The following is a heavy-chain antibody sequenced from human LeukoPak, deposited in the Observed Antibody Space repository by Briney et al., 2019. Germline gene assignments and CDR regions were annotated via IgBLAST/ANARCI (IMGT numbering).Heavy chain of an antibody. CDR2: IYYSGST. CDR3: ASAIRYYDSPPV. V-gene: IGHV4-59*01. CDR1: GDSLRSYY. Sequence: SETLSLTCTVSGDSLRSYYWSWIRQPPGKGLEWIGYIYYSGSTNYNPSLKSRVTISVDTSKNQFSLKLSSVTAADTAVYYCASAIRYYDSPPVWGQGTMVTVSS. J-gene: IGHJ3*01. D-gene: IGHD3-22*01.